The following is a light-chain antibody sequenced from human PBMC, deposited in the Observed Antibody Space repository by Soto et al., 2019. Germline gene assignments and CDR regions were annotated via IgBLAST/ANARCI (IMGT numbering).Light chain of an antibody. CDR3: CSYVGARTYV. J-gene: IGLJ1*01. CDR1: ISDVGSSGP. CDR2: EGS. V-gene: IGLV2-23*01. Sequence: QSALAQPASVSGSPGQSITISCSGSISDVGSSGPVSWYQHHPGQVPKLIIYEGSRRPSGVSSRFSGSKTGNTASLTITGLQAEDEANYYCCSYVGARTYVFGTGTKVTVL.